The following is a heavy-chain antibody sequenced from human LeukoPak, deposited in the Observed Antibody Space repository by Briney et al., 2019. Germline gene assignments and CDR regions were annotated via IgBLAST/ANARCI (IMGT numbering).Heavy chain of an antibody. CDR1: VYTFASYD. D-gene: IGHD3-10*01. CDR2: MNPNSGNT. V-gene: IGHV1-8*01. J-gene: IGHJ4*02. Sequence: GASVKVSCKASVYTFASYDITWVRQAPGQGLEWMGWMNPNSGNTGYARQFKGRVSMTRDTSITTAYMELSSLRSEDTAVYYCARAIGNESLSEFWGQGSLITVSA. CDR3: ARAIGNESLSEF.